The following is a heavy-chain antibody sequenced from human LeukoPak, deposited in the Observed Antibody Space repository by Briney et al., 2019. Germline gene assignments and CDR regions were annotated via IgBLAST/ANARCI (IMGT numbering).Heavy chain of an antibody. CDR3: AHSQVFSYGSFHDAYDI. D-gene: IGHD5-18*01. V-gene: IGHV2-5*02. CDR1: GVSLSTSGVG. J-gene: IGHJ3*02. CDR2: IYWDDDS. Sequence: SGPTLVKPTQTLTLTCSLSGVSLSTSGVGVGWIRQPPGKALGWLALIYWDDDSRYSPSLKSRLTIAKDTSKNQVVLTLTNMDSVDTATYYCAHSQVFSYGSFHDAYDIWGLGMLVTVSS.